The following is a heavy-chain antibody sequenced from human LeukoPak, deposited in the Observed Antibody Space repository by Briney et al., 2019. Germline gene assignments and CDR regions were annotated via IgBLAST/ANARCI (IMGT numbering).Heavy chain of an antibody. J-gene: IGHJ4*02. D-gene: IGHD1-26*01. CDR3: AREAKVGGALQY. Sequence: PGGSLRLSCAASGFTFSDDWMHWVRQAPGKVLVWGSRINTDGSFTRYADSGQGRFTISRDTAKNTLFLQMNSLRAEDTAVYYCAREAKVGGALQYWGQGLLVTVSS. V-gene: IGHV3-74*01. CDR2: INTDGSFT. CDR1: GFTFSDDW.